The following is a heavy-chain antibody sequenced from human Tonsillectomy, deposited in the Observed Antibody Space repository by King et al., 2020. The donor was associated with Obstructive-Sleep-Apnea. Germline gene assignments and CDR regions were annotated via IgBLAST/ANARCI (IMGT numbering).Heavy chain of an antibody. Sequence: QLQESGPGLVKPSETLSLTCTVSGGSISSYYWSWIRQPPGKGLEWIGYIYDSGSTKYNPSLKSRVTISKDTSKNQFSLRVSSVTAADTAVYYCARGETAMVTGVDYWGQGTLVTVSS. CDR2: IYDSGST. V-gene: IGHV4-59*01. CDR1: GGSISSYY. CDR3: ARGETAMVTGVDY. D-gene: IGHD5-18*01. J-gene: IGHJ4*02.